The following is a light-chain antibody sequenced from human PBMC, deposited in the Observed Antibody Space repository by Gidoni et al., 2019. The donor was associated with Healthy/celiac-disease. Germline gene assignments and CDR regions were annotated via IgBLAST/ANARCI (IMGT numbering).Light chain of an antibody. J-gene: IGKJ1*01. CDR2: DAS. CDR1: QSVSSY. Sequence: EIVLTQSPATLSLSPGERATLSCRASQSVSSYLAWYQQKPGQAPRLLIYDASNRATGIPARFSGSGSGPDFTLTISSLEPEDFAVYYCQQRSNWPGTFXXXTKVEIK. V-gene: IGKV3-11*01. CDR3: QQRSNWPGT.